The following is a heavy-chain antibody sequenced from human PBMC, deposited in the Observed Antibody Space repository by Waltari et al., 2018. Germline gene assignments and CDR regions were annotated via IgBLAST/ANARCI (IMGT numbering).Heavy chain of an antibody. V-gene: IGHV4-38-2*01. CDR1: GYSSRSGFY. CDR2: IFQSGNT. Sequence: QVHLQESGPGLVKPSETLSLTCAVSGYSSRSGFYWGWIRQPPGRGLEWIGNIFQSGNTASNPSLKSRVSISLDKSKSQFSLKLNSVTAADTAVYYCATWGFSSTWDHYFDYWGQGILVTVSS. J-gene: IGHJ4*02. D-gene: IGHD2-2*01. CDR3: ATWGFSSTWDHYFDY.